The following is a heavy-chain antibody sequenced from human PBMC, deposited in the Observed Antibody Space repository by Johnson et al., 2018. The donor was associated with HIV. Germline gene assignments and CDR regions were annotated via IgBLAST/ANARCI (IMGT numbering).Heavy chain of an antibody. J-gene: IGHJ3*02. Sequence: VQLVESGGGLVKPGGSLRLSCAASGFTFSSYAMHWVRQAPGKGLEWVSVIYSGGSTYYADSVKGRFTISRDNSKNTLYWQMNSLRPEDTAVYYCAREGDYVWGPGKVSDIWGQGTMVTVSS. V-gene: IGHV3-66*01. D-gene: IGHD3-16*01. CDR1: GFTFSSYA. CDR3: AREGDYVWGPGKVSDI. CDR2: IYSGGST.